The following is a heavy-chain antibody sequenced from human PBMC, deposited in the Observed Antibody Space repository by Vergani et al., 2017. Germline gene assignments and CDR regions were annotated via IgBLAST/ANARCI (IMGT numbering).Heavy chain of an antibody. CDR3: ARHAGVGTYCGGDCYAHAFDI. Sequence: EVQLVQSGAEVKKPGESLRISCKGSGYSFTSYWISWVRQMPGKGLEWMGRIDPSDSYTNYSPSFQGHVTISADKSISTAYLQWSSLKASDTAMYYCARHAGVGTYCGGDCYAHAFDIWGQGTMVTVSS. D-gene: IGHD2-21*02. CDR1: GYSFTSYW. CDR2: IDPSDSYT. V-gene: IGHV5-10-1*03. J-gene: IGHJ3*02.